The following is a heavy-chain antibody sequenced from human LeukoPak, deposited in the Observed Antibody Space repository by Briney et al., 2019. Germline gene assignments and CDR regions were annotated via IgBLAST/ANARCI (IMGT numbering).Heavy chain of an antibody. CDR1: GFTFTSYA. D-gene: IGHD1-26*01. Sequence: GGSLRLSCAASGFTFTSYAMSWVRQAPGKGLQWVSSISGDGDNTYYADSVKGRFTISRDNSKDTLYLQMNSLRVGDTAVYYCAKETPELHFDPRGQRTLVTVSS. CDR3: AKETPELHFDP. J-gene: IGHJ5*02. V-gene: IGHV3-23*01. CDR2: ISGDGDNT.